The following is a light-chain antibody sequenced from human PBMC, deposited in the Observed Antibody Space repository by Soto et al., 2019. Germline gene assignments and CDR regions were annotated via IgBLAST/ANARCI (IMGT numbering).Light chain of an antibody. CDR1: SSDVGGYNY. CDR2: DVS. CDR3: CSYTTSNTRQIV. Sequence: QSALTQPASVSGSPGQSITISCTGTSSDVGGYNYVSWYQQHPGKAPKFMIYDVSNRPSGVSNRFSVSKSGNTASLTISRLQAEDEADYYCCSYTTSNTRQIVFGTGTKLTVL. V-gene: IGLV2-14*01. J-gene: IGLJ1*01.